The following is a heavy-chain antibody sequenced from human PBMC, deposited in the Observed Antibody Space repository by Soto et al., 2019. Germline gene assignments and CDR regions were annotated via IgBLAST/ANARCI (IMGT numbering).Heavy chain of an antibody. CDR1: GFSISDYY. Sequence: ESGGGLVKPGGSLRLSCTASGFSISDYYMYWIRQSPGKGLEWLSCISSSGSSRYYADSVKGRFIISRDNAKNSLYLQMDSLRVEDTAVYYCARDRYTNYVNYFDPWGQGTLVTVSS. CDR3: ARDRYTNYVNYFDP. CDR2: ISSSGSSR. V-gene: IGHV3-11*01. D-gene: IGHD2-2*02. J-gene: IGHJ5*02.